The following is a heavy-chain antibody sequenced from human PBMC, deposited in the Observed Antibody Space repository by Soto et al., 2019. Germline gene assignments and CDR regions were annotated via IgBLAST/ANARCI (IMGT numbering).Heavy chain of an antibody. CDR3: ARSYSSSSGYYGMDV. Sequence: QVQLVESGGGVVQPGRSLRLSCAASGFTFSSYGMHWVRQAPGKGLEWVAVIWDDGSNKYYADSVKGRFTISRDNSKNTLYLQMNSLRAEDTAVYYCARSYSSSSGYYGMDVWGQGTTVTVSS. V-gene: IGHV3-33*01. CDR2: IWDDGSNK. D-gene: IGHD6-6*01. J-gene: IGHJ6*02. CDR1: GFTFSSYG.